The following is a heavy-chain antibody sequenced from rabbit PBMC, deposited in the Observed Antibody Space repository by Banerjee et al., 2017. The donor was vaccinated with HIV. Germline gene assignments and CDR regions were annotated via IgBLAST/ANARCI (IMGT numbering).Heavy chain of an antibody. CDR1: GFSFSNYG. CDR2: IHVDSGNT. J-gene: IGHJ4*01. D-gene: IGHD2-1*01. V-gene: IGHV1S40*01. CDR3: ASEVMTFRYLNL. Sequence: QSLEESGGDLVKPGASLTLTCTASGFSFSNYGISWVRQAPGKGLEWIAHIHVDSGNTDYASWVKGRFTISKTSSTTVTLQMTSLTAADTATYFCASEVMTFRYLNLWGPGTLVTVS.